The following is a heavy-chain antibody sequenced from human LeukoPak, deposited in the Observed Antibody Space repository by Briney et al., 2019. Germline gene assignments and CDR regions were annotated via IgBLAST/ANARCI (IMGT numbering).Heavy chain of an antibody. D-gene: IGHD6-19*01. J-gene: IGHJ5*02. V-gene: IGHV1-8*02. CDR2: MNPNRGDT. CDR3: VRSFPRYVPVPSTGGGS. Sequence: ASVKVSCKASGYTFTSYDTNWVRQATGQGLEWMGRMNPNRGDTDYAQKFQGRVTMTRDTSITTAYMELSSLRSEDTALYYCVRSFPRYVPVPSTGGGSWGQGALVTVSS. CDR1: GYTFTSYD.